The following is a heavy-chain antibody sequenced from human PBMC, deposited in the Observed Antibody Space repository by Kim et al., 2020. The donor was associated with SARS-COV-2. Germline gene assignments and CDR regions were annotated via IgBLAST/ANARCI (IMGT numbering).Heavy chain of an antibody. CDR2: INHSGST. CDR3: ARVGSGYPPYYYYYYMDV. V-gene: IGHV4-34*01. J-gene: IGHJ6*03. Sequence: SETLSLTCAVYGGSFSGYYWSWIRQPPGKGLEWIGEINHSGSTNYNPSLKSRVTISVDTSKNQFSLKLSSVTAADTAVYYCARVGSGYPPYYYYYYMDVWGEGTTVTVSS. D-gene: IGHD3-22*01. CDR1: GGSFSGYY.